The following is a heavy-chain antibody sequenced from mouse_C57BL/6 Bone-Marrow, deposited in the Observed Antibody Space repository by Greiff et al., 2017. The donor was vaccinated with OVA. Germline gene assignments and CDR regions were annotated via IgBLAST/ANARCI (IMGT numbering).Heavy chain of an antibody. V-gene: IGHV5-12*01. CDR3: ARNRLLRYPYYYVMDY. J-gene: IGHJ4*01. CDR2: ISNGGGST. CDR1: GFTFSDYY. Sequence: EVQLQESGGGLVQPGGSLKLSCAASGFTFSDYYMSWVRQTPEKRLEWVAYISNGGGSTYYPDTVKGRFTLSRDNAKNTLYLQMSRLKSEDTAMDYCARNRLLRYPYYYVMDYWGQGTSVTVSS. D-gene: IGHD1-1*01.